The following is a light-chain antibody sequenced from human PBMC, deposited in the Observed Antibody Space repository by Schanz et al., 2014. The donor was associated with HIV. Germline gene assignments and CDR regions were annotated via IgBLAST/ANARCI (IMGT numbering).Light chain of an antibody. CDR2: AAS. CDR1: QGISSY. CDR3: QQYYSYPLVT. V-gene: IGKV1-8*01. J-gene: IGKJ3*01. Sequence: AIRITQSPSSLSASTGDRVTITCRASQGISSYLAWYQQKPGKAPKLLIYAASTLQSGVPSRFSGSGSGTDFTLTISCLQSEDFATYYCQQYYSYPLVTFGPGTKVDI.